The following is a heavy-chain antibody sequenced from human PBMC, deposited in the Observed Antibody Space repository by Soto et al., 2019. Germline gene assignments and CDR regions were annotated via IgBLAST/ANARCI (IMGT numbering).Heavy chain of an antibody. Sequence: GESLKISCKGSGYSFSSHWIGWVRQMPGKGLEWMGIIYPGDSDTRYSPSFQGQVLISADTSISTAYPQWSSLKASDTAMYYCARRGHGSGSYHPFDYWGQGALVTVSS. CDR2: IYPGDSDT. CDR1: GYSFSSHW. CDR3: ARRGHGSGSYHPFDY. D-gene: IGHD3-10*01. J-gene: IGHJ4*02. V-gene: IGHV5-51*01.